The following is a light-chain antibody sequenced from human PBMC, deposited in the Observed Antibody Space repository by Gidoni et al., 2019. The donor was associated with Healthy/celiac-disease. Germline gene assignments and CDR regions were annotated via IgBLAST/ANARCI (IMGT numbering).Light chain of an antibody. CDR3: QQSYNTPFT. J-gene: IGKJ3*01. V-gene: IGKV1-39*01. CDR1: QSISSY. Sequence: IQMSQSPSSLSASVGDRVTITCRASQSISSYLDWYQQKPGKAPKLLIYAASSLQSGVPSRFSGSGSGTDFTLTISSLQPEDFATYYCQQSYNTPFTFGPGTRVDIK. CDR2: AAS.